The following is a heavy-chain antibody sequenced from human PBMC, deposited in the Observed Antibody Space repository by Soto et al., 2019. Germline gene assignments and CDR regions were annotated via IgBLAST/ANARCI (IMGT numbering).Heavy chain of an antibody. CDR2: ISSSGSTI. CDR1: GFTFSDYY. CDR3: ARVLAAAGTRTGAFDI. Sequence: GGSLRLSCAASGFTFSDYYMSWIRQAPGKGLEWVSYISSSGSTISYADSVKGRFTISRDNAKNSLYLQMNSLIAEDTAVYYCARVLAAAGTRTGAFDIWGQGTMVTVSS. J-gene: IGHJ3*02. V-gene: IGHV3-11*01. D-gene: IGHD6-13*01.